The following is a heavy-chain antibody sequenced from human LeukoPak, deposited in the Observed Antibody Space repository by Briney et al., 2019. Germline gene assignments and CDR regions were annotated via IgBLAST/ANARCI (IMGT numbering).Heavy chain of an antibody. J-gene: IGHJ5*02. Sequence: PGGSLRLSCVASGITFSSYAMTWVRQAPGKGLEWVAVISYDGSNKYYADSVKGRFTISRDNSKNTLYLQMNSLRAEDTAVYYCANIAGPWFDPWGQGTLVTVSS. CDR1: GITFSSYA. CDR3: ANIAGPWFDP. D-gene: IGHD6-13*01. CDR2: ISYDGSNK. V-gene: IGHV3-30*18.